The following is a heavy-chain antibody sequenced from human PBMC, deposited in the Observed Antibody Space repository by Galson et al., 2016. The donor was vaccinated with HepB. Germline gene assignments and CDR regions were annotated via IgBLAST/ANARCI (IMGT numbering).Heavy chain of an antibody. CDR3: ARDAQQLLRGYYYGMDV. V-gene: IGHV3-23*01. CDR2: ISGSGGST. D-gene: IGHD1-1*01. Sequence: SLRLSCAASGFTFSSHSMTWVRQALGKGLEWVSVISGSGGSTYYADYVKGRFTISRDNSKNTVYLEMNSLRAEDTAVYYCARDAQQLLRGYYYGMDVWGQGTTVTVSS. CDR1: GFTFSSHS. J-gene: IGHJ6*01.